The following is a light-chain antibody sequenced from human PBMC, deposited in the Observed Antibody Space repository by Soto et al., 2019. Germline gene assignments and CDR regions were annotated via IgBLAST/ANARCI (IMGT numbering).Light chain of an antibody. Sequence: DIQMTQSPSTLSASVGDRVTITCRASQSISSWLAWYQQKPGKAPKLLIYKASSFESGVPSRFSGSGSGTEFTLTISSLQPDDFATYYCQQYNSYSGTFGQGTKVDNK. CDR1: QSISSW. J-gene: IGKJ1*01. CDR3: QQYNSYSGT. V-gene: IGKV1-5*03. CDR2: KAS.